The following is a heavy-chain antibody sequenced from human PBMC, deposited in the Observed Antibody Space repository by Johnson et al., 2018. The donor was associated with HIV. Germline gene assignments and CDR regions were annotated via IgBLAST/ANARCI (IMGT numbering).Heavy chain of an antibody. CDR1: GFTFDDYA. V-gene: IGHV3-9*01. CDR3: AKAVQLLEWLSHPDAFDI. J-gene: IGHJ3*02. Sequence: VQLVESGGGLVQPGRSLRLSCAASGFTFDDYAMHWVRQVPGKGLEWVSGISWNSGCIGYADSVTGRFTLSIYNAKNSLYLKMNSLRGEDPALYYCAKAVQLLEWLSHPDAFDIWGQGTMVTVSA. D-gene: IGHD3-3*01. CDR2: ISWNSGCI.